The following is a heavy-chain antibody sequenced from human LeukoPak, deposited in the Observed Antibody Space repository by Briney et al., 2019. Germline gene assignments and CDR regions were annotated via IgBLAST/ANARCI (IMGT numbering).Heavy chain of an antibody. CDR1: GYTFTSYG. J-gene: IGHJ6*02. V-gene: IGHV1-18*01. CDR3: ARPAGYYYYYGMDV. Sequence: ASVKVSCKASGYTFTSYGISWVRQAPGQGLEWRGWISAYNGNTNYAQKLQGRVTMTTDTATSTAYMELRSLRSDDTAVYYCARPAGYYYYYGMDVWGQGTTVTVSS. CDR2: ISAYNGNT.